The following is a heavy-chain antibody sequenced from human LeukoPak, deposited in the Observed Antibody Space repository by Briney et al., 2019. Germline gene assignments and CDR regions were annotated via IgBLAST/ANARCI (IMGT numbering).Heavy chain of an antibody. CDR2: ISGSGGST. CDR3: AKDLRTVSPGGMDV. Sequence: PGGSLRLSCADSGFTFNSYWMHWVRQAPGKGLEWVSAISGSGGSTYYADSVKGRFTISRDSSKNTLYLQMNSLRAEDTAVYYCAKDLRTVSPGGMDVWGQGTTVTVSS. CDR1: GFTFNSYW. V-gene: IGHV3-23*01. J-gene: IGHJ6*02. D-gene: IGHD4-11*01.